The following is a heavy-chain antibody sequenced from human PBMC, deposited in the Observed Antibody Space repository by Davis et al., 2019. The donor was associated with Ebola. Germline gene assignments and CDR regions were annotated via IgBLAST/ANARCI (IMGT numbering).Heavy chain of an antibody. CDR3: AREKAASYFDY. D-gene: IGHD6-13*01. Sequence: GESLKISCAASGFTFSSYWMSWVRQAPGKGLEWVANIKQDGSEKYYVDSVKGRFTISRDNAKNSLYLQMNGLRAEDTAVYYCAREKAASYFDYWGQGTLVTVSS. J-gene: IGHJ4*02. CDR2: IKQDGSEK. CDR1: GFTFSSYW. V-gene: IGHV3-7*01.